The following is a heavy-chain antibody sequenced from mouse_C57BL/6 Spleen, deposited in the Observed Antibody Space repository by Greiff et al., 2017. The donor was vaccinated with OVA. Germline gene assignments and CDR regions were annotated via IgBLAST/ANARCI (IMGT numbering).Heavy chain of an antibody. CDR1: GYTFTDYE. Sequence: QVQLKQSGAELVRPGASVTLSCKASGYTFTDYEMHWVKQTPVHGLEWIGAIDPETGGTAYNQKFKGKAILTADKSSSTAYMELRSLTAADSAVYYCTRGVFDYWGQGTTLTVSS. CDR2: IDPETGGT. CDR3: TRGVFDY. V-gene: IGHV1-15*01. J-gene: IGHJ2*01.